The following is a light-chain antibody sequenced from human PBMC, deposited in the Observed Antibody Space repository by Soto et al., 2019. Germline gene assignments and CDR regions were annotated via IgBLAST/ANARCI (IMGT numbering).Light chain of an antibody. CDR3: QSYDATNQV. V-gene: IGLV6-57*01. CDR1: SGSIASNY. Sequence: NFMLTQPHSVSESPGKTVTISCTRSSGSIASNYVQWYQQRPGSSPTTVIYEDYQRPSGVPARFSGSIDSSSNSASLTISGLETEDEADYYCQSYDATNQVFGGGTKLTVL. CDR2: EDY. J-gene: IGLJ3*02.